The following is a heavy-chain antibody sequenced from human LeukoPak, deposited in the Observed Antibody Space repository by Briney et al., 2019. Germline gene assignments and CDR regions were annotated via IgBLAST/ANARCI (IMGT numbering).Heavy chain of an antibody. J-gene: IGHJ4*02. CDR3: ARGVDPRDLKPRDY. Sequence: GGSLRLFCAPSGLTFSSYRVEWVPQAPGRGLEWVSSISSSSSYIYYADSVKGRFTISRDNAKNSLYLQMNSLRAEDTAVYYCARGVDPRDLKPRDYWGQGTLVTVSS. CDR1: GLTFSSYR. CDR2: ISSSSSYI. V-gene: IGHV3-21*01. D-gene: IGHD5-12*01.